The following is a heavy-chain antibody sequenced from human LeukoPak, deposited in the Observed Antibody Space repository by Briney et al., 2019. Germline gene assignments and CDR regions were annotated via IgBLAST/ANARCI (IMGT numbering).Heavy chain of an antibody. CDR3: ARGPKGAGYSGSSSIDY. V-gene: IGHV3-21*01. Sequence: GGSLRLSCAASGFTVSSNYMNWVRQAPGKGLEWVSSISSSSSYIYYADSVKGRFTISRDNAKNSLYLQMNSLRAEDTAVYYCARGPKGAGYSGSSSIDYWGQGTLVTVSS. D-gene: IGHD1-26*01. CDR2: ISSSSSYI. J-gene: IGHJ4*02. CDR1: GFTVSSNY.